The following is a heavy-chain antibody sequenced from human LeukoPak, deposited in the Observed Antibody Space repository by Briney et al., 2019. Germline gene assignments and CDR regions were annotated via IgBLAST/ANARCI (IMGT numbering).Heavy chain of an antibody. J-gene: IGHJ6*02. V-gene: IGHV4-31*03. CDR1: GGSISGGDYY. CDR3: ARVDSNSYYFYGMDV. D-gene: IGHD4-4*01. Sequence: PSETLSLTCSVSGGSISGGDYYWSWIRQHPGQGLEWIGYIHYSGSTYNNPSLKSRILISVDTSRNQFSLRLSSVTAADTAVYYCARVDSNSYYFYGMDVGGQGTTVTVSS. CDR2: IHYSGST.